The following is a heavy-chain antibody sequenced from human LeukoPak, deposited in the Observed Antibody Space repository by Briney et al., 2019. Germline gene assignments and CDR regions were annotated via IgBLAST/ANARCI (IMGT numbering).Heavy chain of an antibody. CDR3: ARDIYYYDSSGYYFER. V-gene: IGHV1-69*04. CDR2: IIPILGIA. D-gene: IGHD3-22*01. CDR1: GGTFSSYA. J-gene: IGHJ4*02. Sequence: VASVKVSCKASGGTFSSYAISWVRQAPGQGLGWMGRIIPILGIANYAQKFQGRVTITADKSTSTAYMELSSLRSEDTAVYYCARDIYYYDSSGYYFERWGQGTLVTVSS.